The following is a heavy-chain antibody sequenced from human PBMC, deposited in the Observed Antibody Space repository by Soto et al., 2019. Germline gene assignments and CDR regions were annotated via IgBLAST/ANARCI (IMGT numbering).Heavy chain of an antibody. Sequence: PSETLSLTCTVSGGSISSGDYSWSWIRQPPGKGLEWIGYIYYSGSTNYNPSLKSRVTISVDTSKNQFSLKLSSVTAADTAVYYCARGRDFWSGSLGVDYWGQGTLVTVSS. J-gene: IGHJ4*02. CDR3: ARGRDFWSGSLGVDY. D-gene: IGHD3-3*01. V-gene: IGHV4-61*08. CDR1: GGSISSGDYS. CDR2: IYYSGST.